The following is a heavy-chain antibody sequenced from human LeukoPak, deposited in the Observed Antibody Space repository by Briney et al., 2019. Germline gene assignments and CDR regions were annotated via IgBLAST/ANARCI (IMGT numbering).Heavy chain of an antibody. CDR1: GFTFDDYA. CDR3: AKDLLPYPTGSDI. CDR2: ISWNSGSI. Sequence: PGRSLRLSCAASGFTFDDYAMHWVRQAPGKGLEWVSGISWNSGSIGYADSVKGRFTISRDNAKNSLYLQMNSLRAEDTVLYYCAKDLLPYPTGSDIWGQGTMVTVSS. D-gene: IGHD1-14*01. J-gene: IGHJ3*02. V-gene: IGHV3-9*01.